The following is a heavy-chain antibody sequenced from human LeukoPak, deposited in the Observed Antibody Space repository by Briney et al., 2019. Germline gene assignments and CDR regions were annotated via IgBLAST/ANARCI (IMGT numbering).Heavy chain of an antibody. CDR2: IIPILGIA. CDR1: GGTFSSYA. V-gene: IGHV1-69*04. CDR3: ARDRDDYVWGSYRVFDY. D-gene: IGHD3-16*02. J-gene: IGHJ4*02. Sequence: SVKVSCKASGGTFSSYAISWVRQAPGQGLEWMGRIIPILGIANYARKFQGRVTITADKSTSTAYMELSSLRSEDTAVYYCARDRDDYVWGSYRVFDYWGQGTLVTVSS.